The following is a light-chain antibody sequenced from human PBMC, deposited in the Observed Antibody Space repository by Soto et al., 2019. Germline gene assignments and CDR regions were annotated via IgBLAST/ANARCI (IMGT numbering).Light chain of an antibody. V-gene: IGKV3-15*01. Sequence: EIVMTQSPATLSVSPGERATLSCRASQSVSSNVAWYQQKPGQAPRLLIYAASTRATGIPARFSGSGSGTEFTLTISSLQSEDFAVYYCQQYNNWPLTFGGGTKVELK. CDR3: QQYNNWPLT. CDR2: AAS. CDR1: QSVSSN. J-gene: IGKJ4*01.